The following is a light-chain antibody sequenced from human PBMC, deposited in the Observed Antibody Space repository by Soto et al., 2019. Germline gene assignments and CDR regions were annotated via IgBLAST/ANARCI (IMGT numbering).Light chain of an antibody. J-gene: IGKJ4*01. Sequence: DIVMTQSPAILSVSLGERATLSCLAGQSISDNLAWYQQRSGQAPRLLIYGASTRATGVPARFSGSGSGTEFTLTISSLQSDAFAIYYCQQYKSWPPLTFGGGTKV. CDR3: QQYKSWPPLT. CDR2: GAS. CDR1: QSISDN. V-gene: IGKV3-15*01.